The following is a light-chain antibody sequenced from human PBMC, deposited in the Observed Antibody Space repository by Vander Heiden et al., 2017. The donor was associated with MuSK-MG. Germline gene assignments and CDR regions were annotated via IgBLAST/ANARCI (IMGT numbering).Light chain of an antibody. V-gene: IGKV3-15*01. J-gene: IGKJ1*01. CDR1: QSVSSN. Sequence: EIVMTQSPATLSVSPGERATLSCRASQSVSSNLAWYQQKPGQAPRLLIYGASTRATGIPARFTGSGSGTEFTLSIMSLQSEDFAVYYCYEDNTCRLTFGQGTKVEIK. CDR3: YEDNTCRLT. CDR2: GAS.